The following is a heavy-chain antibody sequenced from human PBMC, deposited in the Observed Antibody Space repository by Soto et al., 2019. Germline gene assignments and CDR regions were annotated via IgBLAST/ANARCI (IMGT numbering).Heavy chain of an antibody. CDR1: GGSFSGYY. CDR2: IYHSGST. CDR3: ARARQYSSSWYDLFDY. D-gene: IGHD6-13*01. V-gene: IGHV4-34*01. J-gene: IGHJ4*02. Sequence: PSETLSLTCAVYGGSFSGYYWSCIRQPPGKGLEWIGEIYHSGSTNYNPSLKSRVTISVDKSKNQFSLKLSSVTAADTAVYYCARARQYSSSWYDLFDYWGQGTLVTVSS.